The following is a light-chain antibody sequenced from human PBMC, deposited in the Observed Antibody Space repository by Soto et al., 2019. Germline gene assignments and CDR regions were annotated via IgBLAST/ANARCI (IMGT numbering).Light chain of an antibody. CDR3: QDYGSSEWP. Sequence: EIVLTQSPGTLSLSPGERVTLSCRASQNVRSNYLAWYQQKPGQAPRLLIYVASTRASGIPESFSGSGPGTDFTHTISRLAPEDFAVYYCQDYGSSEWPFGQGTQVDIK. V-gene: IGKV3-20*01. J-gene: IGKJ1*01. CDR2: VAS. CDR1: QNVRSNY.